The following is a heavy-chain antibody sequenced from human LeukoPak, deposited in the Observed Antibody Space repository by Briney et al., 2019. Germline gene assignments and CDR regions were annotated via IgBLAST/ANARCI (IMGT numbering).Heavy chain of an antibody. V-gene: IGHV1-2*02. CDR2: VNPNTGGT. CDR1: GYIFTGYY. J-gene: IGHJ5*02. D-gene: IGHD3-10*01. Sequence: ASVKVSCKGSGYIFTGYYMHWVRQAPGQGLEWMGWVNPNTGGTNYAQNFQGRVTMTRDTSINTAYMDLSTLRSDDTAVYYCARGGSGSGYMFWFDPWGQGTLVTVSS. CDR3: ARGGSGSGYMFWFDP.